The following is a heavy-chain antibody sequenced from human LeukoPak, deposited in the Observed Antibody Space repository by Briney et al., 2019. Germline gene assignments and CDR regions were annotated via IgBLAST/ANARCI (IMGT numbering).Heavy chain of an antibody. V-gene: IGHV3-23*01. Sequence: GGSLRLSCAASGFTFSSYAMSWVRQAPGKGLEWVSAISGSGGSTYYADSVKGRFTISRDNAKNSLYLQMNSLRAEDTAVYYCARDYRPDYYDSSGYSDWGQGTLVTVSS. CDR1: GFTFSSYA. D-gene: IGHD3-22*01. J-gene: IGHJ4*02. CDR3: ARDYRPDYYDSSGYSD. CDR2: ISGSGGST.